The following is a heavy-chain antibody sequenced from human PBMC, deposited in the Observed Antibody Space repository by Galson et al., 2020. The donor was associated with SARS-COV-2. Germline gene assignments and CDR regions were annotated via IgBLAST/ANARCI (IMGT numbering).Heavy chain of an antibody. CDR3: ARSRQDVTMIVVAITDYYHYMDV. CDR1: GGSFSDYY. D-gene: IGHD3-22*01. CDR2: INHSGST. J-gene: IGHJ6*03. V-gene: IGHV4-34*01. Sequence: SETLSLTCAVYGGSFSDYYWSWIRQSPGKGLEWIGEINHSGSTKSSPSLRSRVTIAVDTSKNQFSLKLTSMTAADTAVYYCARSRQDVTMIVVAITDYYHYMDVWSKGTTVTISS.